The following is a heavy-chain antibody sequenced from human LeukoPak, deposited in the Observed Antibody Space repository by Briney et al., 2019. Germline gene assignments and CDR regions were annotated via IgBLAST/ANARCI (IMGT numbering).Heavy chain of an antibody. D-gene: IGHD6-6*01. CDR2: ISDSGIDT. J-gene: IGHJ4*02. CDR1: GFTFSSYG. Sequence: GGSLRLSCAVSGFTFSSYGMSWVRQAPGKGLEWVSAISDSGIDTYYADSVKGRFTISKDNSKNTLYLRMNSLRADDTAVYYCAKRVPYSSSSVYFDYWGQGTLVTVSS. CDR3: AKRVPYSSSSVYFDY. V-gene: IGHV3-23*01.